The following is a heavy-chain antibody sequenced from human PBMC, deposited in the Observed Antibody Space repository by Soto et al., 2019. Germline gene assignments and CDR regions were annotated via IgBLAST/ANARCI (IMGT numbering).Heavy chain of an antibody. Sequence: PSETLSLTCTVSGGSISSGGYYWSWIRQPPGKGLEWIGYIYYSGHTYYNPSLKSRLTISVDTSKNQFSLKLSSVTAADTAVYYCARTSWSGSGRRLFDSWGQGALVTVSS. J-gene: IGHJ4*02. V-gene: IGHV4-30-4*08. CDR1: GGSISSGGYY. D-gene: IGHD3-3*01. CDR3: ARTSWSGSGRRLFDS. CDR2: IYYSGHT.